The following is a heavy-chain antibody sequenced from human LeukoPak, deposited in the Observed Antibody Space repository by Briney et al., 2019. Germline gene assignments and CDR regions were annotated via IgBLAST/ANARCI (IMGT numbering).Heavy chain of an antibody. Sequence: SETLSLTCTVSGGSISSYCWSWIRQPPGKGLECIGYIYYSGSTNYNPSLKSRVTISVDTSKNQFSLKLSSVTAADTAVYYCARLIGENYDILTGYYPSYYYYGMDVWGQGTTVTVSS. D-gene: IGHD3-9*01. J-gene: IGHJ6*02. V-gene: IGHV4-59*08. CDR1: GGSISSYC. CDR2: IYYSGST. CDR3: ARLIGENYDILTGYYPSYYYYGMDV.